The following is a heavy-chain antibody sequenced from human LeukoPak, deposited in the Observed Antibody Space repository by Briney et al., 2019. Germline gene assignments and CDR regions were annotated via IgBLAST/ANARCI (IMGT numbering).Heavy chain of an antibody. V-gene: IGHV3-23*01. CDR3: AKDRSYSSGWFDY. Sequence: PGGSLRLSCAASGFTFSSYAMSWVRQAPGKGRGGVSAISGSGGSTYYADSVKGRFTISRDNSKNTPYLQMNSLRAEDTAVYYCAKDRSYSSGWFDYWGQGTLVTVSS. D-gene: IGHD6-19*01. CDR1: GFTFSSYA. J-gene: IGHJ4*02. CDR2: ISGSGGST.